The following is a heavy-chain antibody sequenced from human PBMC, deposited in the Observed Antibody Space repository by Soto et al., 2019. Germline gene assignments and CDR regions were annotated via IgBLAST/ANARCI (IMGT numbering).Heavy chain of an antibody. J-gene: IGHJ3*02. CDR1: GFTFSSYW. D-gene: IGHD3-22*01. Sequence: GGSLRLSCAASGFTFSSYWMSWVRQAPGKGLEWVANIKQDGSEKYYVDSVKGRFTISRDNAKNSLYLQMNSLRAEDTAVYYCARALIVVVITDAFDIWGQGTMVTVS. CDR3: ARALIVVVITDAFDI. V-gene: IGHV3-7*01. CDR2: IKQDGSEK.